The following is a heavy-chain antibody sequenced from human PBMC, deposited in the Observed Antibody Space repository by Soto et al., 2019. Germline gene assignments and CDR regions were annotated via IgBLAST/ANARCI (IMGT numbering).Heavy chain of an antibody. CDR2: ITGSGLSI. CDR3: ARPLYGSTSGWLLDY. J-gene: IGHJ4*02. V-gene: IGHV3-11*01. D-gene: IGHD6-25*01. CDR1: GFTFSDSY. Sequence: QVQLVESGGGLVKPGGSLRLSCAASGFTFSDSYMSWIRQAPGKGLEWVSYITGSGLSIYYADSVKGRFTISRDNAKNSLYLPMNSLRAEDTAVYYCARPLYGSTSGWLLDYWGRGTLVTVSA.